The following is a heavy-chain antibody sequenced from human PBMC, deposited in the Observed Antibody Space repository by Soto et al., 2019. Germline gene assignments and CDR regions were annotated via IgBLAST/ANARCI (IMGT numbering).Heavy chain of an antibody. CDR1: GGSFSGYY. D-gene: IGHD3-10*01. J-gene: IGHJ6*03. CDR2: INDSGST. V-gene: IGHV4-34*01. Sequence: QVQLQKWGAGLLKPSETLSLTCAVYGGSFSGYYWSWIRQTPGKGLEWIGEINDSGSTNNNPSLKSRVTILVDTPKNQFSLKLSSVTAADTAVYYCARGFLLWFGELSRRGGYYYYMDVWGKGTTVTVSS. CDR3: ARGFLLWFGELSRRGGYYYYMDV.